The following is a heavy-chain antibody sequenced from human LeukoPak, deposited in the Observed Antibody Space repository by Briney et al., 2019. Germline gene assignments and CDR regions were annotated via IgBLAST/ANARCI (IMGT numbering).Heavy chain of an antibody. D-gene: IGHD2-15*01. CDR3: ARIKDIVVGGHGAFDI. CDR2: IWYDASNK. J-gene: IGHJ3*02. CDR1: GFTFSSYG. V-gene: IGHV3-33*01. Sequence: GGSLRLSCAASGFTFSSYGMHWLRQAPGKGLEWVAVIWYDASNKYYADSVKGRFTISRDNSKNTLYLQMNSLRAEDTAVYYCARIKDIVVGGHGAFDIWGQGTMVTVSS.